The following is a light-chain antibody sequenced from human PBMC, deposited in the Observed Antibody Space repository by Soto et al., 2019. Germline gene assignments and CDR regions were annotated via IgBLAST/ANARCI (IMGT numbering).Light chain of an antibody. V-gene: IGKV3-15*01. CDR1: QSVNSN. CDR2: GAS. Sequence: EIVMTQSPATLSVSPGERATLSSRASQSVNSNLAWYQQKPGQAPRLLIYGASTRATGIPARFSGSGSGTEFTLTISSLQSEDFAVFYCQQYSNWPLTFGGGTTVEI. CDR3: QQYSNWPLT. J-gene: IGKJ4*01.